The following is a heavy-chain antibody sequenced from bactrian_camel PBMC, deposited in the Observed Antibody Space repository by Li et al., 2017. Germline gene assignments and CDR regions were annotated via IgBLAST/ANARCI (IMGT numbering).Heavy chain of an antibody. CDR2: INRSGDIT. D-gene: IGHD1*01. V-gene: IGHV3-1*01. J-gene: IGHJ6*01. Sequence: VQLVESGGVSVQAGETLRLSCKGSGFTFDGSDMGWVRQAPGKGLEWVSAINRSGDITHYADSVRGQFTISRDNAKNTAYLQMSSLKPNDTAVYYCVAPISNYGLGDFGYWGQGTQVTVS. CDR3: VAPISNYGLGDFGY. CDR1: GFTFDGSD.